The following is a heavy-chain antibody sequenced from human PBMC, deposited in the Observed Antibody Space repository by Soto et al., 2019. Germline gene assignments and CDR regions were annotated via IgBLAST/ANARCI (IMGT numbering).Heavy chain of an antibody. J-gene: IGHJ4*02. CDR3: PREAKEYYSDY. D-gene: IGHD3-10*01. V-gene: IGHV3-33*01. CDR2: IWYDGSNK. CDR1: GFTFSTYG. Sequence: QVQLVESGGGVVQPGRSLRLSCAASGFTFSTYGMHWVRQAPGKGLEWVAAIWYDGSNKYYADSVKGRFTISRDNSKNTLYRQMNSLRAEDTAVYYWPREAKEYYSDYWGQGTLVTVSS.